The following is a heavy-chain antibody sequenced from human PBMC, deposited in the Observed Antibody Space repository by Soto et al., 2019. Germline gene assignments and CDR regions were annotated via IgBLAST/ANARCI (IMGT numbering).Heavy chain of an antibody. CDR2: IWYDGNNK. CDR3: ARGLHSLFDY. Sequence: GGSLRLSCAASGFTFSDYGMHWVRQAPGKGLEWVAVIWYDGNNKYYADSVKGRFTISRDNSNNTLYVQVTSLRAEDTAVYYCARGLHSLFDYWGQGTLVTVSS. CDR1: GFTFSDYG. D-gene: IGHD2-21*01. V-gene: IGHV3-33*01. J-gene: IGHJ4*02.